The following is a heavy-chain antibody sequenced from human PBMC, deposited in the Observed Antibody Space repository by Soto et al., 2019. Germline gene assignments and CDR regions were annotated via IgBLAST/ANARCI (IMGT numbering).Heavy chain of an antibody. CDR3: AREGGYVDY. CDR1: EGNIIISSGY. CDR2: IDESGTT. Sequence: LTCTVAEGNIIISSGYWIWIRQSPGTGLEWIGSIDESGTTYYNPSLQSRVTVSVDTSKNQFSLKVISVTGADTAIYYCAREGGYVDYWGQGTLVTVSS. J-gene: IGHJ4*02. V-gene: IGHV4-39*02. D-gene: IGHD3-16*01.